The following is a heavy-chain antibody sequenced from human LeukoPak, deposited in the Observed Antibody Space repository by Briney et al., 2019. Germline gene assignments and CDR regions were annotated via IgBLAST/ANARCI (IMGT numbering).Heavy chain of an antibody. CDR3: ARRHDYGDWFDP. CDR2: IYYSGNT. CDR1: GGSISSYY. V-gene: IGHV4-59*08. J-gene: IGHJ5*02. Sequence: SETLSLTCTVSGGSISSYYWSWIRQPPGKGLEWIGYIYYSGNTNYNPSLKSRVTISVDTSKNQFSLKLSSVTAADTAVYYCARRHDYGDWFDPWGQGTLVTVSS. D-gene: IGHD4-17*01.